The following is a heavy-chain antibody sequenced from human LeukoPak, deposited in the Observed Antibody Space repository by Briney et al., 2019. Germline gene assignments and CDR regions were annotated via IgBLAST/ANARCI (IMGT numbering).Heavy chain of an antibody. Sequence: PGGSLRLSCAASGFTFSSYGMHWVRQAPGKGLEWVAVISYDGSNKYYADSVKGRFTISRDNSKNTLYLQMNSLRAEDTAVYYCAKDLEVTNPYTLFGMDVWGQGTTVTVSS. V-gene: IGHV3-30*18. CDR2: ISYDGSNK. J-gene: IGHJ6*02. CDR3: AKDLEVTNPYTLFGMDV. D-gene: IGHD3-16*01. CDR1: GFTFSSYG.